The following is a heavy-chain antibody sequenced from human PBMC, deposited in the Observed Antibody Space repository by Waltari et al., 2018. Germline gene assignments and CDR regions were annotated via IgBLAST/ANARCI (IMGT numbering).Heavy chain of an antibody. D-gene: IGHD6-6*01. CDR2: IRYDGSNK. V-gene: IGHV3-30*02. Sequence: QVQLVESGGGVVQPGGSLRLSCAASGFTFSSYGMHSVRQAPGKGLEWVTFIRYDGSNKYYADSVKGRFTISRDNSKNTLYLQMNSLRAEDTAVYYCAKDDMYYSSSRHLFDYWGQGTLVTVSS. CDR1: GFTFSSYG. J-gene: IGHJ4*02. CDR3: AKDDMYYSSSRHLFDY.